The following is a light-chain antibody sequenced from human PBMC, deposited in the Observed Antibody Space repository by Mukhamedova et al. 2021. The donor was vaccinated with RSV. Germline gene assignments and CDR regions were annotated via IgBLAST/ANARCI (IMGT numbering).Light chain of an antibody. CDR2: EVT. CDR1: NSDVGTYNY. Sequence: GTNSDVGTYNYVSWYQQHPGKAPKLMIYEVTKRPSGVPDRFSGSKSGNTASLTISGLQGEDEADYYCSSYAGSDNFVFGTGTKVT. J-gene: IGLJ1*01. V-gene: IGLV2-8*01. CDR3: SSYAGSDNFV.